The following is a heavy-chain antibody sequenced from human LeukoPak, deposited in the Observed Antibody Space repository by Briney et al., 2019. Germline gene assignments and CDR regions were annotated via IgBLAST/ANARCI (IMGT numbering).Heavy chain of an antibody. CDR2: IYYSGST. D-gene: IGHD1-26*01. J-gene: IGHJ5*02. CDR3: ARRGVGATTANWFDP. Sequence: PSETLSLTCTVSGGSISSSSYYWGWIRQPPGKGLEWIGSIYYSGSTYYNPSLKSRVTISVDTSKNQFSLKPSSVTAADTAVYYCARRGVGATTANWFDPWGQGTLVTVSS. CDR1: GGSISSSSYY. V-gene: IGHV4-39*01.